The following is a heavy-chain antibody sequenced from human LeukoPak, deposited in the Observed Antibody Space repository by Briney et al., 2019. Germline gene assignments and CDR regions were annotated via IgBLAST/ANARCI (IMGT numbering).Heavy chain of an antibody. CDR2: INPNSGGT. Sequence: ASVKVSCKASGYTFSGYYMHWVRQAPGQGLEWMGWINPNSGGTNYAQKFQGRVTMTRDTSISTAYMELSRLRSDDTVVYYCARGRGPSPDADYWGQGTLVTVSS. D-gene: IGHD3-10*01. V-gene: IGHV1-2*02. CDR3: ARGRGPSPDADY. CDR1: GYTFSGYY. J-gene: IGHJ4*02.